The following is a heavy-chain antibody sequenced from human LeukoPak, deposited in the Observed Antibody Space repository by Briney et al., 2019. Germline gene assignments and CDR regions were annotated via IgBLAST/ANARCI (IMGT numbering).Heavy chain of an antibody. CDR1: GGTFISYA. V-gene: IGHV1-69*04. Sequence: SVKVSSKASGGTFISYAISWVRQAPGQGLEWMGRIIPIFGIANYAQKFQGRVTITADKSTSTAYMELSSLRSEDTAVYYCARLDWYDSSGQGYWGQGTLVTVSS. D-gene: IGHD3-22*01. CDR2: IIPIFGIA. J-gene: IGHJ4*02. CDR3: ARLDWYDSSGQGY.